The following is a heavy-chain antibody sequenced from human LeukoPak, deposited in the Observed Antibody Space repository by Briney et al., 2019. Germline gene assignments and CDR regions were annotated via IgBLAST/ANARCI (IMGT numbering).Heavy chain of an antibody. Sequence: SETLSLTCTVSGGSISGGSYYWSWIRQPAGKGLEWIGRIYTSGSTNYNPSLKSRVTISVDTSKNQFSLKLSSVTAADTAVYYCARVTPSAYCSGGSCYPNFDYWGQGTLVTVSS. CDR1: GGSISGGSYY. D-gene: IGHD2-15*01. CDR3: ARVTPSAYCSGGSCYPNFDY. V-gene: IGHV4-61*02. CDR2: IYTSGST. J-gene: IGHJ4*02.